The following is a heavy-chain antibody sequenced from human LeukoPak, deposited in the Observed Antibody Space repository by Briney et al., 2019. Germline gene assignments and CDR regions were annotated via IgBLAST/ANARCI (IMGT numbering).Heavy chain of an antibody. CDR3: AKESLPYGSGSYYKPYYFDY. D-gene: IGHD3-10*01. J-gene: IGHJ4*02. V-gene: IGHV3-33*06. Sequence: GGSLRLSCAASGFTFSNAWMSWVRQAPGKGLEWVAVIWYDGSNKYYADSVKGRFTISRDNSKNTLYLQMNSLRAENTAVYYCAKESLPYGSGSYYKPYYFDYWGQGTLVTVSS. CDR2: IWYDGSNK. CDR1: GFTFSNAW.